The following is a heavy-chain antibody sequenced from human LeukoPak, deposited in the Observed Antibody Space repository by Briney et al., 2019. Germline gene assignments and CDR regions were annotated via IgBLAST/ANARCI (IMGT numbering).Heavy chain of an antibody. Sequence: GGSLRLSCAASGFTFSTYWMNWVRQAPGKGLEWVANIEQDGREKYYLDSVRGRFTISRDNAKNSLYLQMDSLRVEDTAVYYCARHGDYAFDYWGQGTLVTVSS. D-gene: IGHD4-17*01. CDR3: ARHGDYAFDY. CDR1: GFTFSTYW. V-gene: IGHV3-7*05. J-gene: IGHJ4*02. CDR2: IEQDGREK.